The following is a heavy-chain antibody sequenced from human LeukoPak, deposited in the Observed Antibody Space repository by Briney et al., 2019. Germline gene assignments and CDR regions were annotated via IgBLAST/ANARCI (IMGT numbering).Heavy chain of an antibody. Sequence: GGSLRLSCAASGFTFSSYAMSWVRQAPGKGLEWVSAIRGSGGSTYYADSVKGRFTISRDNSKNTLYLQMNSLRAEDTAVYYCAKDQNYYDSSGYYHDYWGQGTLVTVSS. V-gene: IGHV3-23*01. CDR1: GFTFSSYA. D-gene: IGHD3-22*01. J-gene: IGHJ4*02. CDR2: IRGSGGST. CDR3: AKDQNYYDSSGYYHDY.